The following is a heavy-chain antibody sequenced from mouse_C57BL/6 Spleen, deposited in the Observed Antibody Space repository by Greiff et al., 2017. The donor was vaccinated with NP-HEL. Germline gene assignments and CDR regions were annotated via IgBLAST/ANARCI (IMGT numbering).Heavy chain of an antibody. Sequence: QVQLKESGPGLVQPSQSLSITCTVSGFSLPSYGVHWVRQSPGKGLEWLGVIWSGGSTDYNAAFISRLSISKDNSKSQVFFKMNSLQADDTAIYYCARNFPVDGYYDYYAMDYWGQGTSVTVSS. V-gene: IGHV2-2*01. CDR3: ARNFPVDGYYDYYAMDY. J-gene: IGHJ4*01. D-gene: IGHD2-3*01. CDR1: GFSLPSYG. CDR2: IWSGGST.